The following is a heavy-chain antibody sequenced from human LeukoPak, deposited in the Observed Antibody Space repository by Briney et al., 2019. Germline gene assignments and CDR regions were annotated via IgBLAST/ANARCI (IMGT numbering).Heavy chain of an antibody. V-gene: IGHV3-21*01. CDR3: ARRAGDFWSGYYRSYHYYYMDV. D-gene: IGHD3-3*01. Sequence: PGGSLRLSCAASGFTFSSYSMNWVRQAPGKGLEWVSSISSSSSYIYYADSVKGRFTISRDNAKNSLYLQMNSLRAEDTAVYYCARRAGDFWSGYYRSYHYYYMDVWGKGTTVTVSS. J-gene: IGHJ6*03. CDR1: GFTFSSYS. CDR2: ISSSSSYI.